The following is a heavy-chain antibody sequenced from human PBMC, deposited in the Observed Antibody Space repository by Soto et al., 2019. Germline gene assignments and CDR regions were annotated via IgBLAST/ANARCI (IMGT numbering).Heavy chain of an antibody. CDR1: GFTFSNYA. CDR3: AKVPLRLDYFDY. Sequence: ESGGGLVQPGGSLRLSCAASGFTFSNYAMNWVRQAPGKGLEWVSAISGSGSTYYADSVKGRFTISRDNSKNTLYLQMNSLRAEDTAVYYGAKVPLRLDYFDYWGPGTLVTVSS. D-gene: IGHD5-12*01. V-gene: IGHV3-23*01. J-gene: IGHJ4*02. CDR2: ISGSGST.